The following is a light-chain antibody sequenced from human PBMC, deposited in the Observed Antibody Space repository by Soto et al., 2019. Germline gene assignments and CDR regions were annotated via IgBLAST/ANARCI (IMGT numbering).Light chain of an antibody. J-gene: IGKJ4*01. CDR1: QSLSTN. V-gene: IGKV3-15*01. CDR3: QQYDKWPPLT. Sequence: EVVMTQSPATLSVSPGERATLSCRASQSLSTNLAWYQQKPGQAPRLLIYGASTRATGVPAKSSGSGSGTEFTLTINSLQSEDFAVYYCQQYDKWPPLTFGGGTKVDIK. CDR2: GAS.